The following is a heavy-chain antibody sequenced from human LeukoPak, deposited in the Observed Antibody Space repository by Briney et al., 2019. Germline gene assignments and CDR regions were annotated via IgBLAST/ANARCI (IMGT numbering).Heavy chain of an antibody. CDR2: MYSRGDT. CDR3: ARDAPQVPAAGVLAS. CDR1: GFTVSDNY. D-gene: IGHD6-13*01. Sequence: GGSLRLSCVASGFTVSDNYMSWVRQAPGKGLEWVSVMYSRGDTYYANPVKGRFTFSRDISKNTLYLQMDGLRNEDTAMYYCARDAPQVPAAGVLASWGQGTLVIVSS. J-gene: IGHJ5*02. V-gene: IGHV3-53*01.